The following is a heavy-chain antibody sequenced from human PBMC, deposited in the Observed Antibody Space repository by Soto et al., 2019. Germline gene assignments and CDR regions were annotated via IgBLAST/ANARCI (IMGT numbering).Heavy chain of an antibody. J-gene: IGHJ6*02. CDR2: IHYRGST. V-gene: IGHV4-31*03. D-gene: IGHD2-15*01. CDR1: VGSITGAYY. CDR3: ARVRDSFGLDV. Sequence: PSETLSLTCTVSVGSITGAYYWNWIRQHPGKGLEWIGSIHYRGSTYYNPSLQSRITISLDRSNNQFSLNLSSVTAAVTAVYYCARVRDSFGLDVWGQGTTVTVSS.